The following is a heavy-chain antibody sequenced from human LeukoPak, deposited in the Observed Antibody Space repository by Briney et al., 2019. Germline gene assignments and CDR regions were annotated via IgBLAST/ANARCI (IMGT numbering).Heavy chain of an antibody. Sequence: PSETLSLTCTVSGGSISSYYWSWIRQPPGKGLEWIGYIYYSGSTNYNPSLKSRVTISVDTSKNQFSLKLSSVTAADTAVYYCARSPEDCGGDCYSDFYYYYGMDVWGQGTTVTVSS. CDR2: IYYSGST. D-gene: IGHD2-21*02. CDR1: GGSISSYY. CDR3: ARSPEDCGGDCYSDFYYYYGMDV. V-gene: IGHV4-59*01. J-gene: IGHJ6*02.